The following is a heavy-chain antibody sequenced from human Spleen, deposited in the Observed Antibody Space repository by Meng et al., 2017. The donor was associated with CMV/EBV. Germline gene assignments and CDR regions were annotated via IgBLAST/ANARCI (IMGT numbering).Heavy chain of an antibody. Sequence: SETLSLTCTVSGDSISSGNYYWSWIRQPPGKGLEWIGNIYYSGRTKYNPSLKSRVTISIDTSKNQFSLRLSSVTAANTSVYYCARDVLGTDDAFDIWGQGTMVTVSS. CDR3: ARDVLGTDDAFDI. J-gene: IGHJ3*02. D-gene: IGHD3-3*02. CDR2: IYYSGRT. V-gene: IGHV4-30-4*08. CDR1: GDSISSGNYY.